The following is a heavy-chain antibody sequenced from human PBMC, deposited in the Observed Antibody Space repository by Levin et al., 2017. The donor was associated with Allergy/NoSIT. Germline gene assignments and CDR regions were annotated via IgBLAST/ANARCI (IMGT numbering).Heavy chain of an antibody. Sequence: PGGSLRLSCAASGFTFDDYAMHWVRQAPGKGLEWVSGISWNSGSIGYADSVKGRFTISRDNAKNSLYLQMNSLRTEETDLYYCARDNIGLPDAFDIWGQGTMVIVSS. CDR1: GFTFDDYA. CDR3: ARDNIGLPDAFDI. CDR2: ISWNSGSI. J-gene: IGHJ3*02. D-gene: IGHD3-10*01. V-gene: IGHV3-9*01.